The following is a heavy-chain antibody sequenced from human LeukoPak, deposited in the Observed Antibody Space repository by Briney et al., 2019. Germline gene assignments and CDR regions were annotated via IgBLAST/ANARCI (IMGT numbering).Heavy chain of an antibody. V-gene: IGHV4-39*07. J-gene: IGHJ6*03. D-gene: IGHD2-21*02. Sequence: SETLSLTCTVSGGSISSYYWSWIRQPPGKGLEWIGSIYYSGSTYYNPSLKSRVTISVDTSKNQFSLKLSSVTAADTAVYYCARNGDCFTYYYYYMDVWGKGTTVTISS. CDR1: GGSISSYY. CDR3: ARNGDCFTYYYYYMDV. CDR2: IYYSGST.